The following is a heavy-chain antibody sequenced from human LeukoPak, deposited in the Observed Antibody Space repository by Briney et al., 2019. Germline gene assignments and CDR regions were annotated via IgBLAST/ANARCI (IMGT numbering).Heavy chain of an antibody. D-gene: IGHD2-2*01. CDR3: AHGAMYQLDY. Sequence: GGSLRLSCAASGFPFSSHGMSWVRQAPGKGLEWVSGIIGGGGSTYYADSVKGRFTISGDNSRNTLFLQMNSLRAEDTAVYYCAHGAMYQLDYWGQGSLVTVSS. V-gene: IGHV3-23*01. CDR1: GFPFSSHG. J-gene: IGHJ4*02. CDR2: IIGGGGST.